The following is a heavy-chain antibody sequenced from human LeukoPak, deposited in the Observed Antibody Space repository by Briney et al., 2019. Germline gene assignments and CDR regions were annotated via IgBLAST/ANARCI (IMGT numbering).Heavy chain of an antibody. CDR3: ARGYYDSSGYYYPLYYFDY. Sequence: GAPVKVSCKVSGYTLTELSMHWVRQAPGKGLEWMGGFDPEDGETIYAQKFQGRVTMTEDTSTDTAYMELSSLRSEDTAVYYCARGYYDSSGYYYPLYYFDYWGQGTLVTVSS. CDR1: GYTLTELS. D-gene: IGHD3-22*01. J-gene: IGHJ4*02. V-gene: IGHV1-24*01. CDR2: FDPEDGET.